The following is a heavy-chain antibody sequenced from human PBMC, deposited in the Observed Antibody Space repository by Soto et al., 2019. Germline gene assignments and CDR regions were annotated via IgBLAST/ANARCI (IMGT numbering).Heavy chain of an antibody. J-gene: IGHJ3*02. CDR1: GFTFSSYG. V-gene: IGHV3-30*18. D-gene: IGHD6-13*01. CDR3: ANGEIAAAGIGRAFDI. Sequence: GGSLRLSCAASGFTFSSYGMHWVRQAPCKGLERGAVISYDGSNKYYADSVKGRFTISRDNSKNTLYLQMNSLRAEDTAVYYCANGEIAAAGIGRAFDIWGQGTMVTVSS. CDR2: ISYDGSNK.